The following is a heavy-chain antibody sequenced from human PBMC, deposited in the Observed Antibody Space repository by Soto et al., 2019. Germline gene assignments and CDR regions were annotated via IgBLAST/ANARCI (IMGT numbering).Heavy chain of an antibody. J-gene: IGHJ4*02. CDR1: GFSFSTSRVG. Sequence: QITLKESGPTLVKPTQTLTLTCSFSGFSFSTSRVGVGWIRQSPGKALEWLALVYWDDDKLYNPSLESRITITKDTSKNQVVLAVTDMDPVDTSTYFCLHSPHESGRRHFDYWGQGTLVTVSS. CDR3: LHSPHESGRRHFDY. V-gene: IGHV2-5*02. CDR2: VYWDDDK.